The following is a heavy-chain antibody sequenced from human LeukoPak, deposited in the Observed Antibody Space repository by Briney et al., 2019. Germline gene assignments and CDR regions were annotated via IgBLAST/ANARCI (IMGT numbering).Heavy chain of an antibody. CDR2: IYYSGST. CDR3: ARGLVEVVGGYFDL. CDR1: GGSISSGDYY. Sequence: SETLSLTCTVSGGSISSGDYYWSWIRQPPGRGLEWIGYIYYSGSTYYNLSLKSRVTISVDTSKNQFSLKLSSVTAADTAVYYCARGLVEVVGGYFDLWGRGTLVTVSS. J-gene: IGHJ2*01. D-gene: IGHD2-2*01. V-gene: IGHV4-30-4*01.